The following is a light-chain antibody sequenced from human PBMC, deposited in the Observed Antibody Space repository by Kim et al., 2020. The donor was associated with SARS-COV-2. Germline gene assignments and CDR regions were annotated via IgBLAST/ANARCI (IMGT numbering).Light chain of an antibody. Sequence: ASIGDRGTITCRASQGSKNHLGWFQQKPGKAPKVLIYDASSLHSGVPSRFSGSGSGTDLTLTISSLQPEDFATYYCLQYNSYPWPFGQGTKVDIK. J-gene: IGKJ1*01. V-gene: IGKV1-6*01. CDR3: LQYNSYPWP. CDR2: DAS. CDR1: QGSKNH.